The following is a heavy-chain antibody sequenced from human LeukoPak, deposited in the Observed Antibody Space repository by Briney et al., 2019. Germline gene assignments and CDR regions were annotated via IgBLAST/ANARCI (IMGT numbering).Heavy chain of an antibody. V-gene: IGHV4-39*07. CDR1: GGSISSSSYY. D-gene: IGHD1-26*01. J-gene: IGHJ4*02. Sequence: SETLSLTCTVSGGSISSSSYYWGWIRQPPGKGLEWIGEINHSGSTNYNPSLKSRVTISLDTSKNQFSLKLTSVTAADTAVYYCVRAVERHDYWGQGTLVTVSS. CDR2: INHSGST. CDR3: VRAVERHDY.